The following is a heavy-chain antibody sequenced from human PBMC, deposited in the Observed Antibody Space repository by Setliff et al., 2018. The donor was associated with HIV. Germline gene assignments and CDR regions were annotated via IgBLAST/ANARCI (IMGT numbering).Heavy chain of an antibody. CDR2: INSDGSST. D-gene: IGHD6-19*01. V-gene: IGHV3-74*01. CDR3: AKDTYTNGWHTSNFYHYGLEV. J-gene: IGHJ6*02. Sequence: GGSLRLSCAASGFTFSSYWMHWVRQAPGKGLVWVSRINSDGSSTSYADSVKGRFTISRDNAKNTLYLQMNSLRAEDTAFYYCAKDTYTNGWHTSNFYHYGLEVWGQGTTVTVSS. CDR1: GFTFSSYW.